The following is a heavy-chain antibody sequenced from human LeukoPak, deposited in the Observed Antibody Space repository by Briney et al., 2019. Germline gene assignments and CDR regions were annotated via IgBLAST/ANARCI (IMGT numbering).Heavy chain of an antibody. CDR1: GFTFSSYA. J-gene: IGHJ4*02. CDR3: AKGGGSGKYYFDY. Sequence: GGSLRLSCAASGFTFSSYAMSWVRQAPGNGLEWVSAISGSGGSTYHADSVKGRFTISRDTSENMVFLQMNSLRAEDTAVYYCAKGGGSGKYYFDYWGQGTLVTVSS. CDR2: ISGSGGST. D-gene: IGHD3-16*01. V-gene: IGHV3-23*01.